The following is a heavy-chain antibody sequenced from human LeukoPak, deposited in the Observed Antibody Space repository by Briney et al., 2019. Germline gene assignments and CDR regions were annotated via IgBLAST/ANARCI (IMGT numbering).Heavy chain of an antibody. CDR3: ASLGRTIFGVVTDPLRRWFDP. Sequence: PGGSLRLSCVGSGFTFRSHAMSWVRQAPEKGLEFVSGIYENGGTTYYADSVKGRFTISRDNSKNTLYLQMNSLRAEDTAVYYCASLGRTIFGVVTDPLRRWFDPWGQGTLVTVSS. CDR1: GFTFRSHA. V-gene: IGHV3-23*01. CDR2: IYENGGTT. D-gene: IGHD3-3*01. J-gene: IGHJ5*02.